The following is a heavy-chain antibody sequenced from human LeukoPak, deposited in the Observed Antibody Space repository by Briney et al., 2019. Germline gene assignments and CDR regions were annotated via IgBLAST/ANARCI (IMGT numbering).Heavy chain of an antibody. V-gene: IGHV3-30*18. CDR2: ISYDGSNK. Sequence: PGGSLRLSCAASGFTFSSYGMHWVRQAPGKGLEWVAVISYDGSNKYYADSVKGRFTISRDNSKNTLYLQMNSLRAEDTAVYYCANTKAPSRHPYYDFWSGYSSPAYYYYGMDVWGQGTTVTVSS. J-gene: IGHJ6*02. D-gene: IGHD3-3*01. CDR1: GFTFSSYG. CDR3: ANTKAPSRHPYYDFWSGYSSPAYYYYGMDV.